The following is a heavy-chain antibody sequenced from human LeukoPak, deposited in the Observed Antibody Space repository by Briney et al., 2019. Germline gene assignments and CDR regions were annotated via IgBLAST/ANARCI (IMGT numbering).Heavy chain of an antibody. CDR3: ARANYYNSSGTGGYYFDY. Sequence: ASVKVSCKASGGTFSSYAISWVRQAPGQGLEWMGRIIPILGIANYAQKFQGRVTITADKSTSTAYMELSSLRSEDTAVYYCARANYYNSSGTGGYYFDYWGQGTLVTVSS. CDR2: IIPILGIA. D-gene: IGHD3-22*01. V-gene: IGHV1-69*04. J-gene: IGHJ4*02. CDR1: GGTFSSYA.